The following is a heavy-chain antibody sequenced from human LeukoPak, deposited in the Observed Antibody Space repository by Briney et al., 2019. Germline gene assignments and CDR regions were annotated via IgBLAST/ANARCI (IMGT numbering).Heavy chain of an antibody. CDR2: ISGSGGST. J-gene: IGHJ4*02. Sequence: GGSLRLSCAASGFTFSSYDMNWVRQAPGKGLEWVSAISGSGGSTYYADSVKGRFTISRDNSKNTLFLQMNSLRAEATAAYYCAKRVSAELPPSLDFWGQGTLVTVSS. CDR1: GFTFSSYD. D-gene: IGHD4-23*01. V-gene: IGHV3-23*01. CDR3: AKRVSAELPPSLDF.